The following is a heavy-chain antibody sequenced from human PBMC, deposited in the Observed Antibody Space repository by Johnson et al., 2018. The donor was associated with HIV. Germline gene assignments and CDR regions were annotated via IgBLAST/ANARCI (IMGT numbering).Heavy chain of an antibody. CDR2: ISYDGSNK. J-gene: IGHJ3*02. CDR1: GFKFNNYA. CDR3: ARDRSITMIVVVSGAFDI. Sequence: QVQLVESGGGLVQPGGSLGLSCAASGFKFNNYAMTWVRQAPGKGLEWVAVISYDGSNKYYADSVKGRFTISRDNSKNTLYLQMNSLRAEDTAVYYCARDRSITMIVVVSGAFDIWGQGTMVTVSS. D-gene: IGHD3-22*01. V-gene: IGHV3-30-3*01.